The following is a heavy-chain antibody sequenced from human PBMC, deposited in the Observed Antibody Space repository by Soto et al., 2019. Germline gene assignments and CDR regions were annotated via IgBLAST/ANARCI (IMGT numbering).Heavy chain of an antibody. CDR3: ARGSYDSSGSHNWFDP. J-gene: IGHJ5*02. Sequence: GASVKVSCKASGYTFTSYDINWVRQATGQGLEWMGWMNPNSGNTGYAQKFQGRVTMTRNTSISTAYMELSSLRSEDTAVYYCARGSYDSSGSHNWFDPWGQGTLVTVSS. CDR2: MNPNSGNT. CDR1: GYTFTSYD. D-gene: IGHD3-22*01. V-gene: IGHV1-8*01.